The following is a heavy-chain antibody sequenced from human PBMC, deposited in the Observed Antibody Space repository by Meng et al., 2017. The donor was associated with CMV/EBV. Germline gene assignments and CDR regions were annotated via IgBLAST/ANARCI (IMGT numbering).Heavy chain of an antibody. J-gene: IGHJ4*02. CDR2: IIPIFGTA. Sequence: VRLVVGGAEGEKRGSVGEGFGMAAGGIFSRDAISWVRQAPGEGREWMGGIIPIFGTANYAQKFQGRVTITADESTSTAYMELSSLRSEDTAVYYCAREGNNWNDVPFDYWGQGTLVTVSS. CDR3: AREGNNWNDVPFDY. D-gene: IGHD1-20*01. CDR1: GGIFSRDA. V-gene: IGHV1-69*12.